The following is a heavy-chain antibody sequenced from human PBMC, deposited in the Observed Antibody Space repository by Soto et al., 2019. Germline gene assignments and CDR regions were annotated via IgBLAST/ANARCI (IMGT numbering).Heavy chain of an antibody. J-gene: IGHJ5*02. CDR1: GDSIDDGAYY. D-gene: IGHD6-13*01. V-gene: IGHV4-31*11. Sequence: QVQLQESGPGLVKPSQTLSLSCAVSGDSIDDGAYYWTWIRHHPGKGLEWLGYIYYSGRTSYNPSLKSQLTISLDTSNNQFSLRLNSVTAADTAVYYCARCSASWYWFDPWGQGNLVTVSS. CDR2: IYYSGRT. CDR3: ARCSASWYWFDP.